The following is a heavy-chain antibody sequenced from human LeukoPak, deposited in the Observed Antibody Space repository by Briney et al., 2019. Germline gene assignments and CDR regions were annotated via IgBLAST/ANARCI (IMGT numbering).Heavy chain of an antibody. J-gene: IGHJ4*02. Sequence: PGGSLRLSCAASGFTFSGYAMSWVRQAPGKGLVWVSRINSDGSSTSYADSVKGRFTISRDNAKNTLYLQMNSLRAEDTAVYYCARVPGWIQLWVFDYWGQGTLVTVSS. CDR3: ARVPGWIQLWVFDY. V-gene: IGHV3-74*01. CDR2: INSDGSST. D-gene: IGHD5-18*01. CDR1: GFTFSGYA.